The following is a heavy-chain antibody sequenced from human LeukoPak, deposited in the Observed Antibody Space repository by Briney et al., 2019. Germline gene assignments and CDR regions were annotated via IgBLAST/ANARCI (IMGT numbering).Heavy chain of an antibody. CDR1: GPTFSNYG. Sequence: GGSLRLSCTASGPTFSNYGMHWVRQAPGKGLEWVAVMWVWNDGSNEYYADSVEGRFTIARDNSKNTLYLQMVSLRAEDTADYYCARDRFPHDDAHYGMDVWGQGTTVTVSS. CDR3: ARDRFPHDDAHYGMDV. V-gene: IGHV3-33*01. CDR2: MWVWNDGSNE. D-gene: IGHD3-16*01. J-gene: IGHJ6*02.